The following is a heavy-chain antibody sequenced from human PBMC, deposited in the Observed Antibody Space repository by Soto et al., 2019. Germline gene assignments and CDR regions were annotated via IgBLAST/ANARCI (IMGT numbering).Heavy chain of an antibody. V-gene: IGHV2-5*02. J-gene: IGHJ4*02. Sequence: QITLKESGPTLVKPTQTLTLTCTFSGFSLSTSGVGVGWIRQPPGKALEWLALIYWDDDKRYSPSLKSRLTITKDTSKNQVVLTMTNMDPVDTATYYCARQLVPAVSLDYWGQGTLVTVSS. CDR1: GFSLSTSGVG. D-gene: IGHD2-2*01. CDR3: ARQLVPAVSLDY. CDR2: IYWDDDK.